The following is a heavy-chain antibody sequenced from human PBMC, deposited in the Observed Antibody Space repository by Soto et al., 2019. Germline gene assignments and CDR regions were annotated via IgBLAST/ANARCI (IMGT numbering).Heavy chain of an antibody. D-gene: IGHD6-13*01. CDR3: ARGGWAGYSNEGGFDL. CDR1: GFTFTNYY. J-gene: IGHJ4*02. V-gene: IGHV1-46*01. Sequence: QVQLVHSGTEVKKSGAAVKISCKTSGFTFTNYYLHWVRQAHGQGLEWMGLINPAPGSTNYAEKFQGRVTMTRDMSSNTVYMQLGRLTSEDTGVYYCARGGWAGYSNEGGFDLWGQGTHITVSS. CDR2: INPAPGST.